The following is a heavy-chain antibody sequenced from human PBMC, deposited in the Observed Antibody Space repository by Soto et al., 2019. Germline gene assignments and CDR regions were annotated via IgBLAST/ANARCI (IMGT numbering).Heavy chain of an antibody. J-gene: IGHJ4*02. CDR1: GFTFGDLG. Sequence: PGGSLRLSCAASGFTFGDLGMSWVRHVPGKGLEWVCGIDWNGGATGCVDSVKGRFTISRDNAKNSLYLQMNSLRAEDTAVYYSARPLTGLDYWGQGTLVTVSS. CDR3: ARPLTGLDY. CDR2: IDWNGGAT. V-gene: IGHV3-20*04. D-gene: IGHD3-9*01.